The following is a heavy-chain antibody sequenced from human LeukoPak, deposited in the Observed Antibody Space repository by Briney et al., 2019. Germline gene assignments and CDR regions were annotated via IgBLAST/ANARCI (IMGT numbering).Heavy chain of an antibody. CDR2: IYPGDSDT. V-gene: IGHV5-51*01. CDR1: GYSFTSYW. J-gene: IGHJ2*01. Sequence: GESLKISCTGSGYSFTSYWIGWVRQMRGKGLEWMGIIYPGDSDTRYSPSFQGQVTTSADKSISTAYLQWSSLKASDTAMYYCARVYCSGGSCYSGYFDLWGRGTLVTVSS. CDR3: ARVYCSGGSCYSGYFDL. D-gene: IGHD2-15*01.